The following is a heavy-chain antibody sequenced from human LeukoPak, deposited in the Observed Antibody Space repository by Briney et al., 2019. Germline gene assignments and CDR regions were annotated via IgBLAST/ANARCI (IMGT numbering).Heavy chain of an antibody. V-gene: IGHV6-1*01. CDR3: ARSVYYDILTGYSQYYFDY. CDR2: TYYRSKWYN. D-gene: IGHD3-9*01. Sequence: SQTLSLTCAISGDSVSSNSAAWNWIRQSPSRGLEWLGRTYYRSKWYNDYAVSVKSRITINPDTSKNQFSLPLNSVTPEDTAVYYCARSVYYDILTGYSQYYFDYWGQGTLVTVSS. J-gene: IGHJ4*02. CDR1: GDSVSSNSAA.